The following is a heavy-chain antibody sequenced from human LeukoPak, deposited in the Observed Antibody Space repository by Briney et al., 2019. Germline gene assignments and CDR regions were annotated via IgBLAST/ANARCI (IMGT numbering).Heavy chain of an antibody. V-gene: IGHV3-48*03. J-gene: IGHJ4*02. Sequence: GGSLRLSCAASGFXFSSYEINWVRQAPGKGQEWVSYISRSGSTKYYADSVKGRFTISRDNAKNSVYLQMNSLRADDTAVYYCARSWLAVAGPEYWGQGTLVTVSS. CDR3: ARSWLAVAGPEY. CDR2: ISRSGSTK. CDR1: GFXFSSYE. D-gene: IGHD6-19*01.